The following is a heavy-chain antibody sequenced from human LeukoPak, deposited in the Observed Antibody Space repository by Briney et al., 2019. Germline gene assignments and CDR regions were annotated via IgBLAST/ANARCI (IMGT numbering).Heavy chain of an antibody. CDR2: IYHSGST. V-gene: IGHV4-30-2*01. CDR3: ARVSAAGIWYFDY. D-gene: IGHD6-13*01. Sequence: SQTLSLTCAVSGGSISSGGYSWGWIRQPPGKGLEWIGYIYHSGSTYYNPSLKSRVTISVDRSKNQFSLKLSSVTAADTAVYYCARVSAAGIWYFDYWGQGTLVTVSS. CDR1: GGSISSGGYS. J-gene: IGHJ4*02.